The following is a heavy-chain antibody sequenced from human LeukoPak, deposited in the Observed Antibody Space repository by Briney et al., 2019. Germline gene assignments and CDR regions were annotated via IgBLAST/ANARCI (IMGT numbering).Heavy chain of an antibody. CDR3: ARYRYCSGGNCYGPDY. CDR2: IYPGDSDT. J-gene: IGHJ4*02. Sequence: GESLQISCKGSGYSFTRYYIGWVRPMPGKGLEWMGIIYPGDSDTRYSPSFQGQVTISADKSISTAYLQWSSLKASDTAMYYCARYRYCSGGNCYGPDYWGQGTLVTVSS. D-gene: IGHD2-15*01. V-gene: IGHV5-51*01. CDR1: GYSFTRYY.